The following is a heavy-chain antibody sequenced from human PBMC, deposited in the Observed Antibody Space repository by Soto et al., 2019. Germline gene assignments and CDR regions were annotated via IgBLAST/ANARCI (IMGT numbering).Heavy chain of an antibody. J-gene: IGHJ4*02. CDR3: ARSSPSISGRIGYFDY. CDR2: INYSGST. CDR1: GYSITSAYY. V-gene: IGHV4-38-2*01. D-gene: IGHD2-21*01. Sequence: SETLSLTCAVSGYSITSAYYWGWIRQPPGKGLEWIGTINYSGSTDYNPSLEGRVTASLDSSKNQFSLKLISVTAADTAVYYCARSSPSISGRIGYFDYWGPGTLVTVSS.